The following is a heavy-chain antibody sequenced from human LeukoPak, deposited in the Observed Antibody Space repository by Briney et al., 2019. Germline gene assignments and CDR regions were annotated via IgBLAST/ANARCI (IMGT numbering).Heavy chain of an antibody. CDR2: ISAYNGRT. V-gene: IGHV1-18*01. CDR1: GYTFTSYG. J-gene: IGHJ4*02. D-gene: IGHD3-22*01. Sequence: ASVKVSCKASGYTFTSYGFSWVRQAPGQGLEWMGWISAYNGRTNYAQKLRGSVTMTTDTSTSTAYLELRSLRSDGTAVYYCARDSDYYDSCGYLDYWGQGTLVTVSS. CDR3: ARDSDYYDSCGYLDY.